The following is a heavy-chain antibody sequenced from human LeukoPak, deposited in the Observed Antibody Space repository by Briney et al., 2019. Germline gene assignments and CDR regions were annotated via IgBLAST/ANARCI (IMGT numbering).Heavy chain of an antibody. D-gene: IGHD3/OR15-3a*01. CDR3: ARVRAIFGLDTTDFYMDV. CDR1: GASISGHY. J-gene: IGHJ6*03. CDR2: TSGSM. V-gene: IGHV4-59*11. Sequence: LETLSLTSAVSGASISGHYWSWSRQPPGEGLERIGYTSGSMSDNPSLKSRVAVSVDPSQNQVSLSLTTVPAADTAVYYCARVRAIFGLDTTDFYMDVWGKGTTVTVSS.